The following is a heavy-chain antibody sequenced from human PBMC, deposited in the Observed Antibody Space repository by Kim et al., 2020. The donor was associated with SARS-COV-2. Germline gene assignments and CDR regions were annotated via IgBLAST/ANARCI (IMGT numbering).Heavy chain of an antibody. D-gene: IGHD3-10*01. V-gene: IGHV4-34*01. CDR3: ARRPGGFDW. Sequence: GSAYYNPSLRGRVTLSVDTSKNQFSLKVNSVTAADTAVYYCARRPGGFDWWGHGTPVTVSS. CDR2: GSA. J-gene: IGHJ4*01.